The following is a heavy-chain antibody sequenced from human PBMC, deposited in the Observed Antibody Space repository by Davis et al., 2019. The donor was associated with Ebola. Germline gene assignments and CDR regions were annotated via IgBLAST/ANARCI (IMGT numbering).Heavy chain of an antibody. CDR3: ARTSIVGTTTTASDI. CDR1: GYTFTNYD. J-gene: IGHJ3*02. V-gene: IGHV1-8*01. Sequence: ASVKVPCKASGYTFTNYDIYWVRQATGRGLEWMGWMNPTTGYTDYPQKFQGRVIMTRNTSISTAYMDLRSLRSDDTAVYFCARTSIVGTTTTASDIWGQGTMVTVSS. CDR2: MNPTTGYT. D-gene: IGHD1-26*01.